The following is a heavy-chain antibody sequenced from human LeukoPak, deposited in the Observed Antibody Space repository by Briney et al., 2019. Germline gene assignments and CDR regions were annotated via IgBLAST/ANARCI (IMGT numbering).Heavy chain of an antibody. CDR3: ASGNNFNYYYYMDL. D-gene: IGHD4-23*01. CDR2: ITAYNDNT. Sequence: ASVKVSCKASGYTFPTYAFNWVRQAPGQGLEWMGWITAYNDNTNYAQKFQGRVTMTTDTSTSTAYMELRSLRSDDTAVYYCASGNNFNYYYYMDLWGKGTTVTASS. V-gene: IGHV1-18*01. J-gene: IGHJ6*03. CDR1: GYTFPTYA.